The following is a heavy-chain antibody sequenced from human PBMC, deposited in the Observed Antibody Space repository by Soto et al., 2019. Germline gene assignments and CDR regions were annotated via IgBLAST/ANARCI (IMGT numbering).Heavy chain of an antibody. J-gene: IGHJ4*02. CDR2: TYHSGST. CDR1: GGSISSGGYS. V-gene: IGHV4-30-2*01. CDR3: ARVDYSNRFDY. Sequence: PSETLSLTCAVSGGSISSGGYSWSWIRQPPGKGLEWIGYTYHSGSTYYNPSLKSRVTISVDRSKNQFSLKLSSVTAADTAVYYCARVDYSNRFDYWGQGTLVTVSS. D-gene: IGHD4-4*01.